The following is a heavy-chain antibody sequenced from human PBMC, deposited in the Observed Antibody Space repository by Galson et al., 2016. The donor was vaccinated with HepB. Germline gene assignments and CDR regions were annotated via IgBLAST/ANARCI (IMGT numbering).Heavy chain of an antibody. D-gene: IGHD1-26*01. J-gene: IGHJ4*02. CDR2: ISYSGNT. CDR1: GDSIISRGYY. V-gene: IGHV4-39*01. Sequence: SETLSLTCTVSGDSIISRGYYWGWIRQSPGKGLEWIGTISYSGNTYYNPSLKSRVTMSLDTSKNQFSLKMTSVTAADTAVYYCARLGPSGSAVRFVREGHWGQGTLVTVSS. CDR3: ARLGPSGSAVRFVREGH.